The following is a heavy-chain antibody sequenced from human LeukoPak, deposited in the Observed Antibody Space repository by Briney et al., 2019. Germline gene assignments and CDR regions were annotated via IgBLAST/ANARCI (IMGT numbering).Heavy chain of an antibody. J-gene: IGHJ4*02. CDR1: GFTFSSYA. V-gene: IGHV3-23*01. Sequence: PGASLRLSCAASGFTFSSYAMSWVRHAPGQGLEWVSAISGSGGSTYYAASVKGRFTISRDNSKNTLYLQMNSLRAEDTAVYYCAKEGGPYYYGSGSYSAYDYWGQGTLVTVSS. CDR3: AKEGGPYYYGSGSYSAYDY. D-gene: IGHD3-10*01. CDR2: ISGSGGST.